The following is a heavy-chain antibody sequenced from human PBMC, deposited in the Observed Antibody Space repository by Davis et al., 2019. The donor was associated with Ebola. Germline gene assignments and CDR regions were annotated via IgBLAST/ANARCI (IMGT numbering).Heavy chain of an antibody. CDR2: IKQDGSEK. V-gene: IGHV3-7*01. J-gene: IGHJ4*02. Sequence: SLIPPFAAPGFTFSSYSMSWVRQAPGQGPEWVANIKQDGSEKYYVDSVKGRFTISRDNAKNSLYLQMSSLRAEDTAVYYCARDSYDILTGYRCYFDYWGQGTLVTVSS. CDR3: ARDSYDILTGYRCYFDY. D-gene: IGHD3-9*01. CDR1: GFTFSSYS.